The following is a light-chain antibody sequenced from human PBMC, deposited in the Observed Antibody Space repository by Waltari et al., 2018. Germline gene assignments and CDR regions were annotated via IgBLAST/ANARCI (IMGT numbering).Light chain of an antibody. V-gene: IGKV1-39*01. CDR3: QHSYSTPYT. CDR1: QSISYY. CDR2: AAS. J-gene: IGKJ2*01. Sequence: DIQMTQYPSSLSASVGDRVTITCRASQSISYYLNWYQQRPGKAPKLLIYAASSLQSGVPSRFSGSGFGTDFTLTISSLQPEDFATYCCQHSYSTPYTFGQGTKLEI.